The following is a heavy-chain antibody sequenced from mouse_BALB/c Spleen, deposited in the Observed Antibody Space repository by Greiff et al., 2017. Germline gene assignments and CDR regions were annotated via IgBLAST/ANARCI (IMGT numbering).Heavy chain of an antibody. Sequence: VQLQQSGAELVRPGTSVKVSCKASGYAFTNYLIEWVKQRPGQGLEWIGVINPGSGGTNYNEKFKGKATLTADKSSSTAYMQLSSLTSDDSAVYFCARSGNWGMDYWGQGTSVTVSS. CDR2: INPGSGGT. V-gene: IGHV1-54*01. CDR3: ARSGNWGMDY. J-gene: IGHJ4*01. D-gene: IGHD2-1*01. CDR1: GYAFTNYL.